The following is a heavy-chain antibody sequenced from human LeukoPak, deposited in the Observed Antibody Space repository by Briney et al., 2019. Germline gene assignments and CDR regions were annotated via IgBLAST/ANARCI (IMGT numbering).Heavy chain of an antibody. CDR1: GGSISDYY. V-gene: IGHV4-4*07. D-gene: IGHD3-22*01. J-gene: IGHJ4*02. Sequence: SEPLSLPCPVSGGSISDYYWTWVRQPAGKRLEWIGRINTSGSTNYNPSLNSRVTMSVDTSKNQFSLKLTSVTAADTAVYYCARLLLTSSYYDRLWTFDYWGQGSLVTVSS. CDR3: ARLLLTSSYYDRLWTFDY. CDR2: INTSGST.